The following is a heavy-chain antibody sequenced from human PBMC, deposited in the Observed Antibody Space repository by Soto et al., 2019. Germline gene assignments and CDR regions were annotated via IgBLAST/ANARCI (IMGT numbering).Heavy chain of an antibody. CDR3: AKDQASGWYRGVFDY. CDR1: GFTFSSYA. V-gene: IGHV3-23*01. D-gene: IGHD6-19*01. Sequence: TGGSLRLSCAASGFTFSSYAMSWVRQAPGKGLEWVSAISGSGGSTYYADSVKGRFTISRDSSKNTLYLQMNSLRAEDTAVYYCAKDQASGWYRGVFDYWGQGTLVTVSS. CDR2: ISGSGGST. J-gene: IGHJ4*02.